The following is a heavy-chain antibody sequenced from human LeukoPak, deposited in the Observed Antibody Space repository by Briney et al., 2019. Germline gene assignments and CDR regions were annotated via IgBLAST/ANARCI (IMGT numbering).Heavy chain of an antibody. V-gene: IGHV4-39*07. J-gene: IGHJ5*02. Sequence: SETLFLTCTVSGGSISHSSYSWAWIRQPPGKGLEWIATVYYTGTPYYNPSLKSRVTVSADTSKNQFFLRVKSVTAADTAVYYCARLYYFDTSGSLDPWGQGTRVTVPS. D-gene: IGHD3-22*01. CDR2: VYYTGTP. CDR3: ARLYYFDTSGSLDP. CDR1: GGSISHSSYS.